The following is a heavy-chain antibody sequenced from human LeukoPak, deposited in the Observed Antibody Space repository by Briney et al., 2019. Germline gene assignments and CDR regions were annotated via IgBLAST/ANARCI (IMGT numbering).Heavy chain of an antibody. J-gene: IGHJ6*02. D-gene: IGHD5-18*01. CDR1: GFTFSSHS. CDR3: ANEKGYSYASGMDV. V-gene: IGHV3-21*01. CDR2: ISRSSSYI. Sequence: SGGSLRLSCAASGFTFSSHSMNWVRQAPGKGLEWVSFISRSSSYIYYADSVKGRFTISRDNAKNSLYLQMNSLRDEDTAVYYCANEKGYSYASGMDVWGQGTTVTVSS.